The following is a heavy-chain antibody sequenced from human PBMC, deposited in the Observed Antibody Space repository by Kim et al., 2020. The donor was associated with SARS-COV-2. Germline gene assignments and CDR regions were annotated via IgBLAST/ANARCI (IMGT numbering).Heavy chain of an antibody. CDR3: ERESGFCSFCYDY. CDR1: GGSIGSYY. V-gene: IGHV4-4*07. Sequence: SETLSLTCTVSGGSIGSYYWSWIRQPAGKGLEWIGRIYTSGSTNYNHSLNSRVTMSVDTSKNHFSLKLSSVTAADTDVYYCERESGFCSFCYDYWVQGT. J-gene: IGHJ4*02. CDR2: IYTSGST. D-gene: IGHD2-15*01.